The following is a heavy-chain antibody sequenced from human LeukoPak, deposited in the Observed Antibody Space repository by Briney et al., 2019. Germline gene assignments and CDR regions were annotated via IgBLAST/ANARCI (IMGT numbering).Heavy chain of an antibody. D-gene: IGHD2-2*01. CDR1: GGSISSHY. V-gene: IGHV4-59*11. Sequence: PSETLSLTCSVSGGSISSHYWSWIRQPPGKGLEWIGYIYYSGSTNYNPSLKSRVTISVDTSKNHFSLKLSSVTAADTAVYYCARSSRYCSSTSCYREGDFDYWGQGTLVTVSS. CDR3: ARSSRYCSSTSCYREGDFDY. J-gene: IGHJ4*02. CDR2: IYYSGST.